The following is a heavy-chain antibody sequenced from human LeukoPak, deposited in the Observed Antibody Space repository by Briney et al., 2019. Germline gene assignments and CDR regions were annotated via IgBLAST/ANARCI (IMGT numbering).Heavy chain of an antibody. V-gene: IGHV5-51*01. D-gene: IGHD3-10*01. CDR3: ARQCCRGASPGFDP. J-gene: IGHJ5*02. CDR2: IYPGDSDP. Sequence: GESLKISCKGSGYSFTDYWIAWVRQMPGKGLEWMGIIYPGDSDPRYSPSFQGQVPFSADKSIRTAYLQWSSLRASDTAIYYCARQCCRGASPGFDPWGQGTLVTVSS. CDR1: GYSFTDYW.